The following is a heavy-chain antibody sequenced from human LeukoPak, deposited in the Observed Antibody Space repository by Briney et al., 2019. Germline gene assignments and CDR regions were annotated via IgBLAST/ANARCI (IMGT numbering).Heavy chain of an antibody. Sequence: SETLSLTCAVYGGSFSGYYWSWIRQPPGKGLEWIGEINHSGSTNYNPSLKSRVTISVDTSKNQFSLKLSSVTAADTAVYYCARENVGFSVPAAMAGLGYYYYYMDVWGKGTTVTVSS. D-gene: IGHD2-2*01. CDR1: GGSFSGYY. CDR2: INHSGST. CDR3: ARENVGFSVPAAMAGLGYYYYYMDV. V-gene: IGHV4-34*01. J-gene: IGHJ6*03.